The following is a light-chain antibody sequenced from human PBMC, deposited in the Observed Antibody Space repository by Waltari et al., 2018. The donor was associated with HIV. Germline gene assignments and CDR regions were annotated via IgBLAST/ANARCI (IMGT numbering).Light chain of an antibody. CDR1: GSNTGSNY. CDR3: GTWDSTLSVWV. V-gene: IGLV1-51*01. J-gene: IGLJ3*02. Sequence: QSVLTQPPSVSAAPGQKVTISCSASGSNTGSNYVWWYQQVPGTAPKLLIYDNDKRPSGIPDRFSGSKSGASATLGITGLQTEDEADYYCGTWDSTLSVWVFGGGTKLTVL. CDR2: DND.